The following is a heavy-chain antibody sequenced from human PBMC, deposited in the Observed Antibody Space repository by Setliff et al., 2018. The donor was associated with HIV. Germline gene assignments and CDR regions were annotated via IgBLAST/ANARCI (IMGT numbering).Heavy chain of an antibody. CDR2: INAGNGNT. CDR1: GYTFTNYA. J-gene: IGHJ4*02. CDR3: ARDIAAWGYFDY. Sequence: GASVKVSCKASGYTFTNYAMHWLRQAPGQRLEWMGWINAGNGNTRYSQEFQGRVTMTTDTSTSTAYMELRSLRSDDTAVYYCARDIAAWGYFDYWGQGTLVTVSS. V-gene: IGHV1-3*01. D-gene: IGHD6-6*01.